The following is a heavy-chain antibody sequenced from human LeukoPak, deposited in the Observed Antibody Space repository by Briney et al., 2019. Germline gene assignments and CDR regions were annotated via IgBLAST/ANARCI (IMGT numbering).Heavy chain of an antibody. CDR3: ARERSGSSSWYGGAFDI. D-gene: IGHD6-13*01. V-gene: IGHV1-46*01. CDR2: INPSGGST. CDR1: GYTFTSYY. J-gene: IGHJ3*02. Sequence: ASVKVSCKASGYTFTSYYMHWVRQAPGQGLEWMGIINPSGGSTSYAQKFQGRVTMTTDTSTSTAYMELRSLRSDDTAVYYCARERSGSSSWYGGAFDIWGQGTMVTVSS.